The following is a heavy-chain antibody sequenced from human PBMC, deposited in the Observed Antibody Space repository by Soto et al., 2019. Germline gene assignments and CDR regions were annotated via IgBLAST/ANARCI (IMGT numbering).Heavy chain of an antibody. V-gene: IGHV4-31*03. J-gene: IGHJ4*02. CDR3: ARDLVYCSSTSCRTFDY. Sequence: SETLSLTCTVSGGSISSGGYYWSWIRQHSGKGLEWIGYIYYSGSTYYNPSLKSRVTISVDTSKNQFSLKLSSVTAADTAVYYCARDLVYCSSTSCRTFDYWGQGTLVTVSS. CDR2: IYYSGST. D-gene: IGHD2-2*01. CDR1: GGSISSGGYY.